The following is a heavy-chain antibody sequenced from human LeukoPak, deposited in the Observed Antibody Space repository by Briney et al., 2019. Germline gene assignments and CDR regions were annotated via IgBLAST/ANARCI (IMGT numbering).Heavy chain of an antibody. Sequence: PGGSLRLSCEASGVTLTTYGMHWVRAVPGKGLECVAFIWYDGSDKYYVDSVKGRFTISRDNARSMPYLHISSLRAQGTAVYYCAKDHSQSFDSWGQGTLVTVSS. CDR3: AKDHSQSFDS. D-gene: IGHD2-21*01. CDR1: GVTLTTYG. J-gene: IGHJ4*02. V-gene: IGHV3-30*02. CDR2: IWYDGSDK.